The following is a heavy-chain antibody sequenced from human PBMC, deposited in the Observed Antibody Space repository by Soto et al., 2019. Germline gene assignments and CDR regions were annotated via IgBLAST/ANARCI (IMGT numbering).Heavy chain of an antibody. J-gene: IGHJ5*02. CDR1: GFTFNTYA. CDR2: ISNNGGNK. D-gene: IGHD5-12*01. Sequence: LRLSSAASGFTFNTYAIHWVRQAPGKGLEWVAVISNNGGNKYYADSVKGRFTISRDNSKNTLYLQMNSLTTDDTAVYYCAREEGGYSGYDSNWFAPWGQGTLVTVSS. CDR3: AREEGGYSGYDSNWFAP. V-gene: IGHV3-30-3*01.